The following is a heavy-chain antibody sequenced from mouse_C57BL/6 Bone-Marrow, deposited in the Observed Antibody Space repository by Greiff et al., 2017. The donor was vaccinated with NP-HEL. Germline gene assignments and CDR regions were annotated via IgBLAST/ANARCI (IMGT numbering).Heavy chain of an antibody. CDR2: ISSGGSYT. CDR1: GFTFSSYG. CDR3: ASWGFLFAY. V-gene: IGHV5-6*02. J-gene: IGHJ3*01. Sequence: DVMLVESGGDLVKPGGSLKLSCAASGFTFSSYGMSWVRQTPDKRLEWVATISSGGSYTYYPDSVKGRFTISGDNAKNTLYQQMSSLKSEDTAMYCCASWGFLFAYWGQGTLVTVSA.